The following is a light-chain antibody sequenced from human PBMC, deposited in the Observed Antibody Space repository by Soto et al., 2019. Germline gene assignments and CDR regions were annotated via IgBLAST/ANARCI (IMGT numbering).Light chain of an antibody. CDR2: GNI. CDR3: QSYDSRLSVV. V-gene: IGLV1-40*01. CDR1: SSNIGAGYD. J-gene: IGLJ2*01. Sequence: QSVLTQPPSVSGAPGQSVTISCTGSSSNIGAGYDVHWYQQLPGTAPTILISGNINRPSAVPDRFSGSKSGTSASLAITVLQAEDEADYYCQSYDSRLSVVFGGGTKLTV.